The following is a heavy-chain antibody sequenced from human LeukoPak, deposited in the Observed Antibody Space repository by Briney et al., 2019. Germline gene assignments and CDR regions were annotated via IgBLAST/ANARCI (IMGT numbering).Heavy chain of an antibody. D-gene: IGHD6-19*01. Sequence: PSETLSLTCTVSGGSIGSYYWSWIRQSPGKGLEWIGYIYYTGSTDYNPSLKSRATISVDTSKNQFSLKLSSVTAADTAVYYCARSFSGRGDAFDIWGQGTMVTVSS. CDR1: GGSIGSYY. CDR3: ARSFSGRGDAFDI. CDR2: IYYTGST. V-gene: IGHV4-59*01. J-gene: IGHJ3*02.